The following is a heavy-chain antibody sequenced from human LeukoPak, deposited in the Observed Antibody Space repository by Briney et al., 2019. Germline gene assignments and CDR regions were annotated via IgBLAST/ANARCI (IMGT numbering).Heavy chain of an antibody. Sequence: GGSLRLSCVGSGFAFHNYAMHWVRRPPGKGLEWVSASNWNSDTKAYADSVKGRFTISRDRARNSLCLQMDSLRPEDTALYYCAKDTGGNGAYFYAMDVWGQGTSVTVSS. CDR1: GFAFHNYA. D-gene: IGHD4-23*01. CDR3: AKDTGGNGAYFYAMDV. J-gene: IGHJ6*02. CDR2: SNWNSDTK. V-gene: IGHV3-9*01.